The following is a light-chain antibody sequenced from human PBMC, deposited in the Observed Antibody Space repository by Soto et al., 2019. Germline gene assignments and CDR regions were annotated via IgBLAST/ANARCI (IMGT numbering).Light chain of an antibody. J-gene: IGKJ3*01. V-gene: IGKV1-27*01. CDR1: QGISNY. Sequence: DIQMTQSPSSLSASVGDRVTITCRASQGISNYLAWYQQKPGKVPKLLIYAASTLQSGVPSRFSGSESGTEFTLTISSLQPDDFATYYCQQYNGYPLTFGPGTKVDIK. CDR3: QQYNGYPLT. CDR2: AAS.